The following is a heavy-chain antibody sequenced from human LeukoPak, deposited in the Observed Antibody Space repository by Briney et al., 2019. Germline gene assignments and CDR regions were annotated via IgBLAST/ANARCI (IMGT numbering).Heavy chain of an antibody. Sequence: GGSLRLSCVGSGFTFSSYWMSWVRQAPAKGLEWVANIKQDGSEKYYVDSVKGRFTISRDNAQNSLYLQTDSLTAEDTAVSYCGRLGDYGDRAVDCWGQGTLVTVSS. D-gene: IGHD4-17*01. J-gene: IGHJ4*02. CDR2: IKQDGSEK. CDR3: GRLGDYGDRAVDC. CDR1: GFTFSSYW. V-gene: IGHV3-7*01.